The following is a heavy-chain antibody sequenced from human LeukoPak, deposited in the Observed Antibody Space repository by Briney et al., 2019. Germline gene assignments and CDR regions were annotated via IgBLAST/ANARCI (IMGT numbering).Heavy chain of an antibody. CDR3: VKGGQRYDFWRFDY. Sequence: GGPLRLSWVASGFSFSAYAMSWVRQTQGKGLEWVSSISGNGRSTYYAKSVKGRFTIARDNSKNTLYMEMSSLRAENTAIYYCVKGGQRYDFWRFDYWGQATLLTVSS. CDR2: ISGNGRST. D-gene: IGHD3-3*01. J-gene: IGHJ4*02. CDR1: GFSFSAYA. V-gene: IGHV3-23*01.